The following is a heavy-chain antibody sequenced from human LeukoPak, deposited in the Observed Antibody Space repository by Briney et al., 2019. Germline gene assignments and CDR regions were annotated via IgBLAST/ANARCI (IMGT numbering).Heavy chain of an antibody. D-gene: IGHD3-9*01. CDR1: GGTFSSYA. CDR3: ARDDDILTGYMSSKGRDYCYYGMDV. CDR2: IIPILGIA. J-gene: IGHJ6*02. V-gene: IGHV1-69*04. Sequence: ASVKVSCKASGGTFSSYAISWVRQAPGQGLEWMGRIIPILGIANYAQKFQGRVTITADKSTSTAYMELSSLRSEDTAVYYCARDDDILTGYMSSKGRDYCYYGMDVWGQGTTVTVSS.